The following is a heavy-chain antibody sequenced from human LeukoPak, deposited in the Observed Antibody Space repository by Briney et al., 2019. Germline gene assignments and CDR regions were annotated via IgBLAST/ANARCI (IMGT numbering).Heavy chain of an antibody. D-gene: IGHD2-21*02. V-gene: IGHV5-51*01. CDR2: IYPGDSDT. J-gene: IGHJ3*02. Sequence: PGESLKISCKGSGYSFTSYWIGCVRQMPGKGLEWMGIIYPGDSDTRYSPSFQGQVTISADKSISTAYLQWSSLKASDTAMYYCARRSLTNCGGDCSSAFDIWGQGTMVTVSS. CDR1: GYSFTSYW. CDR3: ARRSLTNCGGDCSSAFDI.